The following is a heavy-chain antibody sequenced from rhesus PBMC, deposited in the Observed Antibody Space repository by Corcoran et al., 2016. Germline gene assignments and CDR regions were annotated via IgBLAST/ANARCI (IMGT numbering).Heavy chain of an antibody. V-gene: IGHV4-173*01. J-gene: IGHJ4*01. CDR1: GGSISSNY. CDR3: ATLVVVAMWGFDY. CDR2: ISGSGGST. D-gene: IGHD2-21*01. Sequence: QLQLQESGPGLVKTSETLSLTCAVSGGSISSNYWSWIRQPPGKGLEWIVRISGSGGSTDYNPSLKSRVTSSTDTSKNQFSLKLSSVTAADTALYYCATLVVVAMWGFDYWGQGVLVTGSS.